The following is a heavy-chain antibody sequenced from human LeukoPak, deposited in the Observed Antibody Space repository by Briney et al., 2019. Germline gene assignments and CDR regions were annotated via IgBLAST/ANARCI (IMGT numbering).Heavy chain of an antibody. V-gene: IGHV4-34*01. CDR1: GGSFSGYY. Sequence: SETLSLTCAVYGGSFSGYYWSWIRQPPGKGLEWIGEINHSGSTNYNPSLKSRVTISVDTSKNQFSLKLSSVTAADTAVYYCARVIPYYDILTGYRDHGMDVWGQGTTVTVSS. CDR2: INHSGST. CDR3: ARVIPYYDILTGYRDHGMDV. J-gene: IGHJ6*02. D-gene: IGHD3-9*01.